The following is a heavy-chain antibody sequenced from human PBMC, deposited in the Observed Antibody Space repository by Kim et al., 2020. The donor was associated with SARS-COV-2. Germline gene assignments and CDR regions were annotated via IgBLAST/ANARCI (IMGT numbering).Heavy chain of an antibody. CDR3: AKDQPLGYYDSIGPGEFDY. V-gene: IGHV3-30*02. D-gene: IGHD3-22*01. Sequence: GRFTISRDNSKNTLYLQMNSLRAEDTAVYYCAKDQPLGYYDSIGPGEFDYWVQGTLVTVSS. J-gene: IGHJ4*02.